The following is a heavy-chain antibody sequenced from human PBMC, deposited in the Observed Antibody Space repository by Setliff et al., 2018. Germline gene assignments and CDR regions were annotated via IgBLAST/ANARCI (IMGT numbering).Heavy chain of an antibody. J-gene: IGHJ5*02. D-gene: IGHD4-17*01. CDR1: GGSISSGGYY. CDR3: ARGMTTVKPFDP. Sequence: SETLSLTCTVSGGSISSGGYYWSWIRQHPGMGLEWIGSMYYSGSTYYNPSLKSRVTISVDTSKNQFSLKLSSVTAADTAVYYCARGMTTVKPFDPWGQGTLVTVSS. V-gene: IGHV4-31*03. CDR2: MYYSGST.